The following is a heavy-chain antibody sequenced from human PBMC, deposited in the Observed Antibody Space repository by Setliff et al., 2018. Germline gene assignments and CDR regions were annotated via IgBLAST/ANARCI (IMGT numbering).Heavy chain of an antibody. Sequence: KPSETLSLTCTVSGYSISSGYYWGWIRQPPGKGLEWIGNMYHSGSVYYNPSLKSRVTISVDTSKNQFSLKLSSVTAADTALYYCATYYYGLGYQYWDQGSLVTVSS. J-gene: IGHJ1*01. V-gene: IGHV4-38-2*02. CDR1: GYSISSGYY. CDR2: MYHSGSV. CDR3: ATYYYGLGYQY. D-gene: IGHD3-10*01.